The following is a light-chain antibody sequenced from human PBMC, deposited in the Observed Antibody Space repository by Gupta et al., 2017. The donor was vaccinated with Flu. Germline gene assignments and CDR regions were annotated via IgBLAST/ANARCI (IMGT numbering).Light chain of an antibody. CDR3: VLYGGSDIWV. Sequence: QTVVTQEPSFSVSPGGTVTLTCGFTSGSVSTRHYPSWYQQTPGQSPRTLIYNTDTRSAGVPDRFSGSIVGNKAALTITGAQAEDESDYYCVLYGGSDIWVFGGGTKLTVL. V-gene: IGLV8-61*01. J-gene: IGLJ3*02. CDR2: NTD. CDR1: SGSVSTRHY.